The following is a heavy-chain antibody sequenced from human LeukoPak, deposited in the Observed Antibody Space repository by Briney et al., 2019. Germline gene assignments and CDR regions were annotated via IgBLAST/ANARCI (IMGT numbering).Heavy chain of an antibody. V-gene: IGHV4-61*02. CDR3: ARAGGYYDSSGYSSGFDY. D-gene: IGHD3-22*01. CDR1: GGSISSGSYY. Sequence: SQTLSLTCTVSGGSISSGSYYWSWIRQPAGKALEWIGRIYSSGSTNYNPSLKSRVTISVDTSKNQFSLKLSSLTAADTAVYYCARAGGYYDSSGYSSGFDYWSQGTLVTVSS. CDR2: IYSSGST. J-gene: IGHJ4*02.